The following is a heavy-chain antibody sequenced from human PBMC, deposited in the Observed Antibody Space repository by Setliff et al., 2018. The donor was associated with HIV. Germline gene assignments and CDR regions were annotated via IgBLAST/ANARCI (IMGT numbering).Heavy chain of an antibody. D-gene: IGHD2-21*01. V-gene: IGHV3-30*02. CDR2: IRYDDSYK. CDR1: GFTFSSYG. J-gene: IGHJ6*02. Sequence: PGGSLRLSCAASGFTFSSYGMHWVRQAPGKGLEWVAFIRYDDSYKFYADSVKGRFTISGDNSKNTLYLQMNSLRAEDTAVYYCVGMGIVVVLPPDVWGQGTTVTVSS. CDR3: VGMGIVVVLPPDV.